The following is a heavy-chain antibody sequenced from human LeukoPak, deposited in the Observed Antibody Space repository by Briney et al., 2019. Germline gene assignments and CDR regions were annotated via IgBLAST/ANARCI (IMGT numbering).Heavy chain of an antibody. Sequence: GRSLRLSCAASGFTFSSYGMHWVRQAPGKGLEWVAVISYDGSNKYYADSVKGRFTISRDNSKNTLYLQMNSLRAEDTAVYYCARDRSGYCSGGSCYPLLYWGQGTLVTVSS. CDR2: ISYDGSNK. V-gene: IGHV3-30*03. CDR3: ARDRSGYCSGGSCYPLLY. CDR1: GFTFSSYG. D-gene: IGHD2-15*01. J-gene: IGHJ4*02.